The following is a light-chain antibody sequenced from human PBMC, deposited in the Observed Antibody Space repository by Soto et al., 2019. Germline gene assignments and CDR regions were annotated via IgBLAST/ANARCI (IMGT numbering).Light chain of an antibody. J-gene: IGKJ1*01. V-gene: IGKV3-20*01. Sequence: EIVLTQSPGTLSLSPGEGATLSCRASQSVGDTYLAWYQQKPGQAPRLLMYSTSIRATGIPDRFSGSGSGTDFTLTISRLDPEDFAVYYCQHYDRAPVWTFGQGTKVDIK. CDR2: STS. CDR1: QSVGDTY. CDR3: QHYDRAPVWT.